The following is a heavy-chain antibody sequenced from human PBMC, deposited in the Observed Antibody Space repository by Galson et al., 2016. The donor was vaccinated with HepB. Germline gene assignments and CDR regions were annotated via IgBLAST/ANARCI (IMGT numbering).Heavy chain of an antibody. Sequence: PALVKPTQTLTLTCSFSGFSLRTPGVGVGWIRQPPGEALEWLALIYWDDNKHYSTSLQSRLTITKDTSKNQVVLTMTNMDPVDTATYYCAHRGYSSWTDTPSWFDSWGQGTLVIVSS. CDR2: IYWDDNK. CDR1: GFSLRTPGVG. D-gene: IGHD3/OR15-3a*01. CDR3: AHRGYSSWTDTPSWFDS. V-gene: IGHV2-5*02. J-gene: IGHJ5*01.